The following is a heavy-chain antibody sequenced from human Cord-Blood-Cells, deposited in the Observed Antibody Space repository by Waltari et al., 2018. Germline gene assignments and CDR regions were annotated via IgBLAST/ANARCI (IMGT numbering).Heavy chain of an antibody. J-gene: IGHJ4*02. CDR3: AKGWVKNSSSSYFDY. D-gene: IGHD6-6*01. CDR2: ISYDGSNK. V-gene: IGHV3-30*18. CDR1: GFTFSSYG. Sequence: QVQLVESGGGVVQPGRSLRLSCAASGFTFSSYGMHWVRQAPGKGLEWVAVISYDGSNKYYADSVKGRFTISRDNSKNTLYLQMNSLRAEDTAVYYCAKGWVKNSSSSYFDYWGQGTLVTVSS.